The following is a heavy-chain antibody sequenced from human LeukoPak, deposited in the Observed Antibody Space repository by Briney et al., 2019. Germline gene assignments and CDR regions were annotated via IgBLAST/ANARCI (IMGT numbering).Heavy chain of an antibody. D-gene: IGHD3-22*01. J-gene: IGHJ5*02. V-gene: IGHV3-30-3*01. CDR3: ARGPRRNYYDSSDWNWFDP. Sequence: GRSLRLSCAASGFTFSSYAMHWVRQAPGKGLEWVAVISYDGSNKYYADSVKGRFTISRDNSKNTLYLQMNSLRAEDTAVYYCARGPRRNYYDSSDWNWFDPWGQGTLVTVSS. CDR2: ISYDGSNK. CDR1: GFTFSSYA.